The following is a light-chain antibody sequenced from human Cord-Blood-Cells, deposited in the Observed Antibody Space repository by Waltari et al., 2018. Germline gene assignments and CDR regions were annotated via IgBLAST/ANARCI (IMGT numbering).Light chain of an antibody. J-gene: IGLJ2*01. Sequence: QSALTQPASVSGSPGQSITISCTGTSSDVGSYNLVSWYQQHPGKAPKIMIYEGSKRPSGVSNRFSGYKSGNTASLTISGLQAEDEADYYCCSYAGSSTVFGGGTKLTVL. CDR2: EGS. V-gene: IGLV2-23*01. CDR3: CSYAGSSTV. CDR1: SSDVGSYNL.